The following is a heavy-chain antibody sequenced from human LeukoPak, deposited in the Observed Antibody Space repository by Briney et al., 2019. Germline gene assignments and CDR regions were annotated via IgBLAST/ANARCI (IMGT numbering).Heavy chain of an antibody. V-gene: IGHV1-18*01. J-gene: IGHJ4*02. D-gene: IGHD2-2*01. CDR3: AISDIVVVPAALDY. CDR1: GYTFTSYG. Sequence: ASVKVSCKASGYTFTSYGISWVRQAPGQGLEWMGWISAYNGNTNYAQKLQGRVTMTTDTSTSTAYMELRSLRSDDTAVYYCAISDIVVVPAALDYWGQGTLVTVSS. CDR2: ISAYNGNT.